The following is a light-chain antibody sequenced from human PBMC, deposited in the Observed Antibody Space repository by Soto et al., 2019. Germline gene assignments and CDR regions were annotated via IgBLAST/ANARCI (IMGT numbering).Light chain of an antibody. Sequence: QSALTQPPSASGSPGQSVTISCTGTSGDVGAYDYVSWYQQHTGKAPKLMIYEINKRPSGVPDRFSGSKSGNTASLTVSGLQAEDEADYYCSSFAVSNNFPYVFGTGTKLTVL. J-gene: IGLJ1*01. CDR2: EIN. CDR1: SGDVGAYDY. V-gene: IGLV2-8*01. CDR3: SSFAVSNNFPYV.